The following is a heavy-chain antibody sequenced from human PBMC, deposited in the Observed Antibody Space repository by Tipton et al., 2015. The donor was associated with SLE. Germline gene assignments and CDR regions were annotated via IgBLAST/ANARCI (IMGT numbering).Heavy chain of an antibody. CDR3: ARVLTPYYGMDV. V-gene: IGHV3-66*01. Sequence: SLRLSCAASGFKISDYWMYWVRQAPEKGLEWVSVISIGGSTSHADSVKGRFTISRDNSKNTLYLQMNSLRAEDTAVYYCARVLTPYYGMDVWGQGTTVTVSS. CDR2: ISIGGST. CDR1: GFKISDYW. J-gene: IGHJ6*02. D-gene: IGHD3-9*01.